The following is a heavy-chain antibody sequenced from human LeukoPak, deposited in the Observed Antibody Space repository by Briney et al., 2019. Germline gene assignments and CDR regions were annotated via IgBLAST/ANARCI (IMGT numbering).Heavy chain of an antibody. CDR3: ARDVGAEHWDY. V-gene: IGHV1-46*01. Sequence: ASVKVSCKASGYTFTSYYMHWVRQAPGQGLEWMGIINPSSGSTSYAQKFQGRVTMTRDTSTSTVYMELSSLRSEDTAVYYCARDVGAEHWDYWGQGTLVSVSS. CDR1: GYTFTSYY. CDR2: INPSSGST. D-gene: IGHD1-26*01. J-gene: IGHJ4*02.